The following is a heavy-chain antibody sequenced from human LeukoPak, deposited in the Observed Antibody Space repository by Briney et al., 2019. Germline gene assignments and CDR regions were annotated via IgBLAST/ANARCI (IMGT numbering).Heavy chain of an antibody. V-gene: IGHV1-2*02. CDR3: AGVVEVGVPDFQH. D-gene: IGHD2-15*01. CDR2: INANSGAT. J-gene: IGHJ1*01. Sequence: ASVKVSCKASGYTFTGYYLHWVRQAPRQGPEWMGWINANSGATYYRQKFQGRITMTRDTSTSTAYLELNRLISDDTAVYYCAGVVEVGVPDFQHWGQGTLVTVSS. CDR1: GYTFTGYY.